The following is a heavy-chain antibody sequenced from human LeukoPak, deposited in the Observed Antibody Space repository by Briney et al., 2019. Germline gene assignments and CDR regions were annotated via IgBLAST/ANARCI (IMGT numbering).Heavy chain of an antibody. V-gene: IGHV5-51*01. Sequence: GEPLKISCKGSGYSFTSYWIGWVRQMPGKGLEWMGIIYPGDADTRYSPSYQGQVTISADKSISTAYLQRSSLKASDTAMYYCARRCITMVRGVIYSSWFDPWGQGTLVTVSS. CDR1: GYSFTSYW. D-gene: IGHD3-10*01. CDR3: ARRCITMVRGVIYSSWFDP. J-gene: IGHJ5*02. CDR2: IYPGDADT.